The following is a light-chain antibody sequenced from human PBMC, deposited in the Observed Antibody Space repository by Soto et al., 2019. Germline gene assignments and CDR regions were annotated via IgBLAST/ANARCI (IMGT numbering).Light chain of an antibody. V-gene: IGLV2-11*01. Sequence: QSALTQPRSVSGSPGQSVTISCTGTSSDVGGYKSVSWYQQHPGKAPKLMIYDVSKRPSGVPDRFSGSKSGNTASLTISGLQAEDEADYYCCSFAGTSYVFGAGTQLTVL. CDR1: SSDVGGYKS. J-gene: IGLJ1*01. CDR2: DVS. CDR3: CSFAGTSYV.